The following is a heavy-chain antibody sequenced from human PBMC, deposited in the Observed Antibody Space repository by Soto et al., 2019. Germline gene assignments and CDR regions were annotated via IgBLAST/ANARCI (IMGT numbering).Heavy chain of an antibody. CDR1: GYTFTSYD. J-gene: IGHJ4*02. V-gene: IGHV1-8*01. CDR2: MNPNSGNT. CDR3: ARLRSGWSAFDY. D-gene: IGHD6-19*01. Sequence: GASVKVSCKASGYTFTSYDINWVRQATGQGLEWMGWMNPNSGNTDYARKFQGRVTMTRNTSTSTAYMELSSLRSEDTAVYYCARLRSGWSAFDYWGQGTLVTVSS.